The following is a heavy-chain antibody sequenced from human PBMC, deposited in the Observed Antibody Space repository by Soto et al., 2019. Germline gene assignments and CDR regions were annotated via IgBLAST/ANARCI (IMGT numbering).Heavy chain of an antibody. CDR3: ARVPFEAAGHVRGYYFDY. J-gene: IGHJ4*02. CDR1: GGSISSYY. V-gene: IGHV4-59*12. Sequence: SETLSLTCTVSGGSISSYYWSWIRQPPGKGLEWIGFIYNIGNTNYNPSLKSRVTISGDTSKNQFSLKLSSVTAADTAVYYCARVPFEAAGHVRGYYFDYWGQGTLVTVSS. D-gene: IGHD3-16*01. CDR2: IYNIGNT.